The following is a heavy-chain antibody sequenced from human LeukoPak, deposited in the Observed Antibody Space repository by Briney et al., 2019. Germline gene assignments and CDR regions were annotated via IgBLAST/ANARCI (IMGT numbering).Heavy chain of an antibody. CDR3: AQFKRGGGFYINAFSV. J-gene: IGHJ3*01. CDR1: GASPSAYY. D-gene: IGHD3-16*01. CDR2: SYSGGNA. Sequence: PSETLSLTCTVSGASPSAYYWSWIRQPPGKGLEWIGYSYSGGNANYNPSLMSRVTISIDTSENQFSLRLTSVTASDTAVYCCAQFKRGGGFYINAFSVWGPG. V-gene: IGHV4-59*01.